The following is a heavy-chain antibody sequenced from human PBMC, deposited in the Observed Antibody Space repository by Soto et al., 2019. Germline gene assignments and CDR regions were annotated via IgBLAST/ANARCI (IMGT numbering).Heavy chain of an antibody. V-gene: IGHV6-1*01. D-gene: IGHD3-3*01. CDR3: ASEAGYYDFWSGPEGWFDP. Sequence: KQSQTLSLTCAISGDSVSSNSAAWNWIRQSPSRGLEWLGRTYYRSKWYNDYAVSVKSRITINPDTSKNQFSLQLNSVTPEDTAVYYCASEAGYYDFWSGPEGWFDPWGQGTLVTVSS. J-gene: IGHJ5*02. CDR1: GDSVSSNSAA. CDR2: TYYRSKWYN.